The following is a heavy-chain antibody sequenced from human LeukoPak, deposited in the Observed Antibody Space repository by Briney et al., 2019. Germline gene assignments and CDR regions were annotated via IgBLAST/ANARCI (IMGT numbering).Heavy chain of an antibody. CDR2: IKEDGTET. Sequence: GGSLRLSCAASGFMFSSNWMSWVRLAPGKGLEWVANIKEDGTETYYVDSVKGRFTISRDNANNSLYLQMNSLRVEDTAVYYCAKEGRSLQTYWGQGTLVTVSS. CDR3: AKEGRSLQTY. J-gene: IGHJ4*02. CDR1: GFMFSSNW. D-gene: IGHD5-24*01. V-gene: IGHV3-7*03.